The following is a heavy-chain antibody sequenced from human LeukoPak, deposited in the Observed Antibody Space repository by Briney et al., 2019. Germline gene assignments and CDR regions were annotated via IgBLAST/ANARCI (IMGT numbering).Heavy chain of an antibody. J-gene: IGHJ6*03. CDR2: ITCSSSYI. V-gene: IGHV3-21*06. Sequence: KSGGSLRLSCAASGFTFTSYNMNWVRQAPGKGLEWVSSITCSSSYIYYADSVKGRFTISRDNAKNSLYLQMDSLRVEDTAVYYCARDPYSGNYGAYYYYYMDVWGKGTTVTISS. D-gene: IGHD1-26*01. CDR1: GFTFTSYN. CDR3: ARDPYSGNYGAYYYYYMDV.